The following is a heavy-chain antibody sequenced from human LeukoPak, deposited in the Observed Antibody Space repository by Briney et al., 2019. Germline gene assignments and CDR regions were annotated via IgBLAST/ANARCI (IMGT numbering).Heavy chain of an antibody. Sequence: ASVKVSCKASGYTFISYDINWVRQATGQGLEWMGWMNPNSGNTGYAQKFQGRVTMTRNTPISTAYMELSSLRSEDTAVYYCARGRIAVAGTSTYYYYYGMDVWGQGTTVTVSS. D-gene: IGHD6-19*01. CDR1: GYTFISYD. CDR2: MNPNSGNT. J-gene: IGHJ6*02. CDR3: ARGRIAVAGTSTYYYYYGMDV. V-gene: IGHV1-8*01.